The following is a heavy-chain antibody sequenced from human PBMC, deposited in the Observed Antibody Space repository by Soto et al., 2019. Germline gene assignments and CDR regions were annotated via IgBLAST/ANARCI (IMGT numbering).Heavy chain of an antibody. CDR2: ISYDGSDK. J-gene: IGHJ4*02. CDR3: ARGGRLRHFDY. D-gene: IGHD5-12*01. CDR1: GFTFSSYA. V-gene: IGHV3-30*04. Sequence: QVQVVESGGGVVQPGRALRLSCAASGFTFSSYAMHWVRQAPGKGLEWVAIISYDGSDKYYADSVKGRFTISRDNSKNTLYLQMNSLRTEDTAVYYWARGGRLRHFDYWGQGTLVTVSS.